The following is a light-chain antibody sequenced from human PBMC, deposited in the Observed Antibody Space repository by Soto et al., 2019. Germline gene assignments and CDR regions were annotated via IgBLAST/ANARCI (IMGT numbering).Light chain of an antibody. CDR2: GAS. CDR3: QQYGSSPPWT. CDR1: QSVSSSY. Sequence: EIVLTQSPGTLSLSPGERATLSCRASQSVSSSYLAWYQQKPGQAPRLLIYGASSRATGIPDRFSGSESGKDFHLTISRLEPEDFAVYYCQQYGSSPPWTFGQGTKVEIK. J-gene: IGKJ1*01. V-gene: IGKV3-20*01.